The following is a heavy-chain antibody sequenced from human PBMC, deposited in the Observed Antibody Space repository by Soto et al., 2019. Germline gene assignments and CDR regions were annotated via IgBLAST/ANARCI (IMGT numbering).Heavy chain of an antibody. CDR1: GFNFEDYA. V-gene: IGHV3-9*01. Sequence: SLRLSCTASGFNFEDYAMHWVRQAPGKGLEWVSGISWNSGSIGYADSVKGRFTISRDNAKNSLYLQMNSLRAEDTALYYCAKDYCSSTSCYADYWGQGTLVTVSS. J-gene: IGHJ4*02. CDR2: ISWNSGSI. D-gene: IGHD2-2*01. CDR3: AKDYCSSTSCYADY.